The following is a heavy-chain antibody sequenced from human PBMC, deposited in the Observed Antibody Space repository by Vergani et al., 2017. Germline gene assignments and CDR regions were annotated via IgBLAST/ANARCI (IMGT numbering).Heavy chain of an antibody. CDR3: ASGGHGSENGGALQL. D-gene: IGHD3-10*01. CDR2: IYPGDSEV. V-gene: IGHV5-51*01. J-gene: IGHJ3*01. CDR1: GYIFSNFW. Sequence: EKQLVQSGLETKKPGESLKISCQAFGYIFSNFWIGWVRQRPGRGLEWMGIIYPGDSEVKSNPTFRGQVIFSVDTSVNTAYLQWRSLQASDTATYFCASGGHGSENGGALQLWGQGTNITVSS.